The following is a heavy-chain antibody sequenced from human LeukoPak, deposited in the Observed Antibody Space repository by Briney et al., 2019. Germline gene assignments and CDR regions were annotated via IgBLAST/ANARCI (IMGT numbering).Heavy chain of an antibody. D-gene: IGHD3-3*01. Sequence: GGSLRLSCAASGFTFSSYWMHWVRQAPGKGLVWVSRINSDGSSTSYADSVKGRFTISRDNAKNTLYLQMNSLRAEDTAVYYCTGTIFGVLVDYWGQGTLVTVSS. J-gene: IGHJ4*02. CDR3: TGTIFGVLVDY. CDR2: INSDGSST. V-gene: IGHV3-74*01. CDR1: GFTFSSYW.